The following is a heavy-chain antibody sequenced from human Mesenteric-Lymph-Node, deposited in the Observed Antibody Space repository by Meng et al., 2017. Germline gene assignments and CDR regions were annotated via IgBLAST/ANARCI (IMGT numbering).Heavy chain of an antibody. D-gene: IGHD2-15*01. Sequence: GESLKISYAASGFTFRNYAFHWVRQAPGKGLEWVAVVSADGSEEFYGDSVRGRFTISRDNSKNTLYLQMNSLRAEDTAVYYCATTGSGSCYGTYYYYGMDVWGQGTTVTVSS. J-gene: IGHJ6*02. V-gene: IGHV3-30*04. CDR1: GFTFRNYA. CDR3: ATTGSGSCYGTYYYYGMDV. CDR2: VSADGSEE.